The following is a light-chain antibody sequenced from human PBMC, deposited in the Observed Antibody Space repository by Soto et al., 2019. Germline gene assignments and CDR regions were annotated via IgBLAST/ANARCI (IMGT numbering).Light chain of an antibody. Sequence: QPMLTQSPSASASLGASVKLTCTLSSGHSSYAIAWHQQQPEKGPRYLMKLNSDGSHSKGDGIPDRFSGSSSGAERYVTISGLQSEDEADYYCQTWGTGPAVFGGGTQLTVL. CDR3: QTWGTGPAV. CDR1: SGHSSYA. J-gene: IGLJ7*01. V-gene: IGLV4-69*01. CDR2: LNSDGSH.